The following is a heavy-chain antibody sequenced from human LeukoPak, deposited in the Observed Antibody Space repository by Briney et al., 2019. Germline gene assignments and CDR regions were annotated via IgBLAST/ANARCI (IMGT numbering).Heavy chain of an antibody. J-gene: IGHJ4*02. D-gene: IGHD6-19*01. CDR3: AAEQWLDNSY. CDR2: IKQDGSEK. V-gene: IGHV3-7*01. CDR1: GFTFSSYW. Sequence: GGSLRLSCAASGFTFSSYWMSWVRQAPGKGLEWVANIKQDGSEKYYVDSEKGRFTISRDNAKNSLYLQMNSRRAEDTAVYYCAAEQWLDNSYWGEGTLVTVSS.